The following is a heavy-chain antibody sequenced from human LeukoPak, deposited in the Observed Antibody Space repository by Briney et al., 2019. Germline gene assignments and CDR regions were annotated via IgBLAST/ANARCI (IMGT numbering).Heavy chain of an antibody. CDR3: AKDVGKWESLHFFDH. Sequence: GGSLRLSCAASGFTFSSYAMSWVRQAPGKGLEWVSGISGSGGSTYYADSAKGRFTISRDNSRNSLYLQMNSLRAEDTAVYYCAKDVGKWESLHFFDHWGQGTLVTVSS. V-gene: IGHV3-23*01. D-gene: IGHD1-26*01. CDR2: ISGSGGST. CDR1: GFTFSSYA. J-gene: IGHJ4*02.